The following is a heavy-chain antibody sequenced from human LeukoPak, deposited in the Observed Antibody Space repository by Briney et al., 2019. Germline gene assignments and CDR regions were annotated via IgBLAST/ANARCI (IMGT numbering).Heavy chain of an antibody. J-gene: IGHJ4*02. D-gene: IGHD1-26*01. Sequence: SQTLSLTCVISGDSVSSNSAAWNWIWQSPSRGLEWLGRTYYRSKWSNDYVVSLKSRITINPDTSKNQFSLQLNSVTPEDTAVYYCARSYSGYIDYWGQGTLVTVPS. CDR2: TYYRSKWSN. CDR1: GDSVSSNSAA. CDR3: ARSYSGYIDY. V-gene: IGHV6-1*01.